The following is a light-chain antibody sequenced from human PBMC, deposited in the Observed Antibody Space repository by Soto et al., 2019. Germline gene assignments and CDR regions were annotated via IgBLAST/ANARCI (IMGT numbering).Light chain of an antibody. V-gene: IGKV3-15*01. CDR2: GAS. Sequence: EVVMTQSPATLSVSPGEGATLYCRASQSVGKDVAWYQQKPGQPPRLLIFGASVRATGIPSRFSGSGSGTEFTPTISGLQSEDFAVYSCQQYNNWAPLTFGGGTKV. CDR3: QQYNNWAPLT. CDR1: QSVGKD. J-gene: IGKJ4*01.